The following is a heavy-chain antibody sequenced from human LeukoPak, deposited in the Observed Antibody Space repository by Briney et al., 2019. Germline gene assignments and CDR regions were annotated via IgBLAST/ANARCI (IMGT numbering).Heavy chain of an antibody. CDR3: ARGGAAAGFDY. J-gene: IGHJ4*02. CDR2: TYYRSNWYT. V-gene: IGHV6-1*01. CDR1: GDSVSSNSAV. D-gene: IGHD6-13*01. Sequence: PSQTLSLTCAISGDSVSSNSAVWNWIRQSPSRGLEWLGRTYYRSNWYTDYAVSVKSRITVSPDTSENQFSLQLNSVTPEDTAVYYCARGGAAAGFDYWGQGTLVTVSS.